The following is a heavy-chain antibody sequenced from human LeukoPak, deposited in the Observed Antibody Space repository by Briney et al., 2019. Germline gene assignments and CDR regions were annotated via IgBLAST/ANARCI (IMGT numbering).Heavy chain of an antibody. CDR2: MYPGTAYYNPATA. V-gene: IGHV4-59*01. CDR3: ARGIDGSAWYDY. CDR1: GGSISTYY. Sequence: SGTLSLTCSVSGGSISTYYWTWIRQPPGKGLEWVAYMYPGTAYYNPATAYYNPSLNSRATISIDKSKNQFSLNLTSVAAADTAIYYCARGIDGSAWYDYWGQGTLVTVSS. J-gene: IGHJ4*02. D-gene: IGHD6-19*01.